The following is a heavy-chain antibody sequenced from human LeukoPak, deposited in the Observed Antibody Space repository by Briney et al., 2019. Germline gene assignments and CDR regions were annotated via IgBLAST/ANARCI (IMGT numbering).Heavy chain of an antibody. V-gene: IGHV3-48*02. Sequence: GGSLRLSCVASGFTFNSYNMNWVRQAPGKGLEWVSYISSDSSTIFYADSVKGRFTISRDNVKNSLFLQLNSLRDEDTAVYYCARWAAAGRPFDYWGQGTLVTVSS. J-gene: IGHJ4*02. CDR2: ISSDSSTI. D-gene: IGHD6-13*01. CDR3: ARWAAAGRPFDY. CDR1: GFTFNSYN.